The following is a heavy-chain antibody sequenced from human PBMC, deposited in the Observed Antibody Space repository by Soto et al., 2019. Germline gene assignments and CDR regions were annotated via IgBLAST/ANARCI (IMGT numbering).Heavy chain of an antibody. J-gene: IGHJ6*02. CDR3: ARSPYYDFWSGYYGVYGMDV. CDR2: INPNSGGT. V-gene: IGHV1-2*02. D-gene: IGHD3-3*01. Sequence: QVQLVQSGAEVKKPGASVKVSCKASGYTFTGYYMHWVRQAPGQGLEWMGWINPNSGGTNYAQKFQGRVTMTRDTSISTAYMELSRLRSDDTAVYYCARSPYYDFWSGYYGVYGMDVWGQGTTVTVSS. CDR1: GYTFTGYY.